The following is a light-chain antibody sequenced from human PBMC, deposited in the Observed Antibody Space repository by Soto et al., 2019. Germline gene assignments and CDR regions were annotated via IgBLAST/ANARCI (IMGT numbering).Light chain of an antibody. Sequence: EIVLTQSPGTLSLSPGERATLSCRASQSVSSSYLAWYQQKPGQAPRLLIYGASSRATGIPDRFSGSRSGTDFTLTISRLEPEDFAVYYCHQYGSSPCTFAQATKVQIK. CDR2: GAS. V-gene: IGKV3-20*01. CDR3: HQYGSSPCT. CDR1: QSVSSSY. J-gene: IGKJ1*01.